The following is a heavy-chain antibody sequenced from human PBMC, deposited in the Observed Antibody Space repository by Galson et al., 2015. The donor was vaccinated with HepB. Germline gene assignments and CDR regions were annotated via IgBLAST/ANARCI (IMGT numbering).Heavy chain of an antibody. V-gene: IGHV3-33*01. CDR1: GFTFSSYG. D-gene: IGHD5-12*01. J-gene: IGHJ6*02. CDR2: IWYDGSNK. Sequence: SLRLSCAASGFTFSSYGMHWVHQAPGKGLEWVAVIWYDGSNKYYADSVKGRFTISRDNSKNTLYLQMNSLRAEDTAVYYCARDKYSGYDGDYYGMDVWGQGTTVTVSS. CDR3: ARDKYSGYDGDYYGMDV.